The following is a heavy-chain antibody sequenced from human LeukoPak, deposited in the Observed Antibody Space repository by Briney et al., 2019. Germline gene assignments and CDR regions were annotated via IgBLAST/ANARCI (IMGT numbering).Heavy chain of an antibody. V-gene: IGHV1-46*01. D-gene: IGHD3-9*01. J-gene: IGHJ3*02. CDR3: ARVLRYFDWYGGAFDI. CDR2: INPSGGST. Sequence: ASLKLSCKPSGYTFTSYYMHWVRQAPGQGLEWMGIINPSGGSTSYAQTFHGRVTMTRDTSTSTVYMELSSLRSEDTAVYYCARVLRYFDWYGGAFDIWGQGTMVTVSS. CDR1: GYTFTSYY.